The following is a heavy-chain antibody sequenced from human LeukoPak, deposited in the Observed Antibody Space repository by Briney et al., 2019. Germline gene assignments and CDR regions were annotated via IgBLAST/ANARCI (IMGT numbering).Heavy chain of an antibody. Sequence: PGGSLRLSCAASGFTFSSYAMSWVRQAPGKGLEWVSAISGSGGSTYYADSVKDRFTISRDNSKNTLYLQMNSLRAEDTAVYYCAKGASYDFWSGYPDYFDYWGQGTLVTVSS. CDR3: AKGASYDFWSGYPDYFDY. V-gene: IGHV3-23*01. CDR1: GFTFSSYA. J-gene: IGHJ4*02. D-gene: IGHD3-3*01. CDR2: ISGSGGST.